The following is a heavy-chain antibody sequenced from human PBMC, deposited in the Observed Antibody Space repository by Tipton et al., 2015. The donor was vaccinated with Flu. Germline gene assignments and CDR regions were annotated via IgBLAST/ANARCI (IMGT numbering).Heavy chain of an antibody. Sequence: SLRLFCAASGFNFNTYAFNWVRQAPGKGLEWVSSIDTSGHAIYYADSVRGRFTISRDNSKNTLSLQMSTLRAEDTAMYFCATDPDAFYYDTWAVDIWGQGTMVTVSS. CDR2: IDTSGHAI. J-gene: IGHJ3*02. CDR3: ATDPDAFYYDTWAVDI. V-gene: IGHV3-23*01. D-gene: IGHD3-22*01. CDR1: GFNFNTYA.